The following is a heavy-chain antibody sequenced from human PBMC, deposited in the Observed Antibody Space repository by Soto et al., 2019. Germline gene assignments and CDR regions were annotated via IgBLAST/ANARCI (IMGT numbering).Heavy chain of an antibody. J-gene: IGHJ6*02. CDR2: IYYSGST. D-gene: IGHD2-15*01. CDR3: ARYCSGGSCYRMGYYGMDV. Sequence: QVQLQESGPGLVKPSQTLSLTCTVSGGSISSGDYYWSWIRQPPGKGLEWIGYIYYSGSTSYNPSLKSRVTISVDTSKNQFSLKLSSVTAADTAVYYCARYCSGGSCYRMGYYGMDVWGQGTTVTVSS. V-gene: IGHV4-30-4*01. CDR1: GGSISSGDYY.